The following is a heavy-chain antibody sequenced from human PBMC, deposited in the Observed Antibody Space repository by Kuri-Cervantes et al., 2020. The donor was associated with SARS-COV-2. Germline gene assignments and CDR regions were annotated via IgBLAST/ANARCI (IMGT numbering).Heavy chain of an antibody. Sequence: GGSLRLSCAASGFTFSSYWMSWVRQAPGKGLEWVANIKQDGSEKYYVDSVKSRFTISRDNAKNSLYLQMNSLRAEDTAVYYCARDREFIAARIFDHWGQGTLVTVSS. CDR3: ARDREFIAARIFDH. CDR2: IKQDGSEK. J-gene: IGHJ4*02. D-gene: IGHD6-6*01. V-gene: IGHV3-7*01. CDR1: GFTFSSYW.